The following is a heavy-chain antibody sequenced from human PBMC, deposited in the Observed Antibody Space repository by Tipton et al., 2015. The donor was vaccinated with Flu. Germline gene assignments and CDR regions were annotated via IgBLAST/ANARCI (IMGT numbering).Heavy chain of an antibody. CDR1: GFTVSSNY. CDR3: ARGQGANP. J-gene: IGHJ5*02. Sequence: SLRLSYAASGFTVSSNYMSWVRQAPGKGLEWVSVIYSDGSTYYIDSVKGRFTISRDNSKNMLSLEMNSLRAEDTAVYYCARGQGANPWGQGTLVTVSS. V-gene: IGHV3-53*01. CDR2: IYSDGST.